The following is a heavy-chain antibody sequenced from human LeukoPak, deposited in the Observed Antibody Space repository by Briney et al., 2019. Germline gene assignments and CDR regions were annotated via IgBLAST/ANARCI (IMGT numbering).Heavy chain of an antibody. Sequence: GESLKISCKGSGYSFTSYWIGWVRQMPGKGLEWMGIIYPGDSDTRYSPSFRGQVTISADKSISTAYLQWSSLKASDTAMYYCARQITMVRGVIISNYFDYWGQGTLVTVSS. V-gene: IGHV5-51*01. CDR1: GYSFTSYW. D-gene: IGHD3-10*01. CDR3: ARQITMVRGVIISNYFDY. CDR2: IYPGDSDT. J-gene: IGHJ4*02.